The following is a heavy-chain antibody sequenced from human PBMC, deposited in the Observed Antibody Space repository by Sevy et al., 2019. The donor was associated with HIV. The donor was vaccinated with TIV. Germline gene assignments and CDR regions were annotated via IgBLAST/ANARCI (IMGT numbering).Heavy chain of an antibody. Sequence: GGSLRLSCAASRFTFSGYAMSWVRQAPGTGLEWVSGLSDTGTSTHYADSVKGRFTISRDNSKNTLYLQMNSLGADDTAVYYCAGGLYYFDYWGQGSQVTVSS. CDR3: AGGLYYFDY. CDR1: RFTFSGYA. V-gene: IGHV3-23*01. J-gene: IGHJ4*02. CDR2: LSDTGTST. D-gene: IGHD2-8*01.